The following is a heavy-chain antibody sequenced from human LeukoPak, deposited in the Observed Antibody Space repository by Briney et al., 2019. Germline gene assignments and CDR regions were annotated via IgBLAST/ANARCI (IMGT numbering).Heavy chain of an antibody. J-gene: IGHJ4*02. CDR3: AREDGYCSGGNCYSYFDS. V-gene: IGHV3-7*01. CDR2: IKKTGSET. CDR1: GFTFSHFW. D-gene: IGHD2-15*01. Sequence: GGSLRLSCAASGFTFSHFWMSWVRQAPGKGLEWVAYIKKTGSETYYVDSEKGRFTITRDNTRNSLFLQMYSLRAEDTAVYFCAREDGYCSGGNCYSYFDSWGQGTLVTVSS.